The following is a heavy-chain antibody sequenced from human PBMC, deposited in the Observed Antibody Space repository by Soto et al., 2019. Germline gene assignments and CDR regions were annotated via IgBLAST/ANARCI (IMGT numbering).Heavy chain of an antibody. CDR2: ISAYNGNT. J-gene: IGHJ6*02. CDR3: ARAGDPWYSSSLLDYGMDV. D-gene: IGHD6-13*01. Sequence: QVQLVQSGAEVKKPGASVKVSCKASGYTFTSYGISWVRQAPGQGLEWMGWISAYNGNTNYAQKLQGRVTMTTDTTTSTAYMELRSRRSDDTAVYYCARAGDPWYSSSLLDYGMDVWGQGTTVTVSS. CDR1: GYTFTSYG. V-gene: IGHV1-18*01.